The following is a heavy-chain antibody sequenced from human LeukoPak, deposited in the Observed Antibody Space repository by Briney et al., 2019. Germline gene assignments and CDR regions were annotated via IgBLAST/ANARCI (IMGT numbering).Heavy chain of an antibody. CDR1: GYTFTSYY. V-gene: IGHV1-46*01. J-gene: IGHJ6*02. Sequence: ASVKVSCKASGYTFTSYYMRWVRQAPGQGLEWMGIINPSGGSTSYAQKFQGRVTMTRDTSTSTVYMELSSLRSEDTAVYYCAREPPDRDGMDVWGQGTTVTVSS. D-gene: IGHD1-14*01. CDR2: INPSGGST. CDR3: AREPPDRDGMDV.